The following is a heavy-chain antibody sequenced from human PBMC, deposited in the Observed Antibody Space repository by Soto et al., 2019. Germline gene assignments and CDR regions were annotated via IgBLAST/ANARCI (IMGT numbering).Heavy chain of an antibody. CDR3: ARDPLWCGARGRESSWFDP. CDR1: GYTFTSYG. Sequence: ASVKVSCKASGYTFTSYGISWVRQAPGQGLEWMGWISAYNGNTNYAQKLQGRVTMTTDTSTSTAYMELRSLRSDDTAVYYCARDPLWCGARGRESSWFDPWGQGILLTVSS. V-gene: IGHV1-18*01. D-gene: IGHD3-10*01. CDR2: ISAYNGNT. J-gene: IGHJ5*02.